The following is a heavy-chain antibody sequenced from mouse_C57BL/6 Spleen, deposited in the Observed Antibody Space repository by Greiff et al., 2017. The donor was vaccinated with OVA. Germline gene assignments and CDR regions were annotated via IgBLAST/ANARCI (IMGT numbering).Heavy chain of an antibody. V-gene: IGHV5-17*01. CDR2: ISSGSSTI. CDR1: GFTFRDYG. CDR3: SRWGGPYAIDY. J-gene: IGHJ4*01. Sequence: EVQVVESGGGLVKPGGSLKLSCAASGFTFRDYGMHWVRQAPEKGLEWVAYISSGSSTIYYADTVQGRFTISRDNAKNTLFLQITSLRSADTAMYYCSRWGGPYAIDYWGQGTSVTVSS.